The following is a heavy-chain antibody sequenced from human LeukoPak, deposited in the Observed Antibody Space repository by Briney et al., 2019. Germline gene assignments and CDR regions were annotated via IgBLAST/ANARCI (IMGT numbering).Heavy chain of an antibody. Sequence: ASAKVSCKASGYTFTSYYMHWVRQAPGQGLEWMGIINPSGGSTSYAQKFQGRVTMTRDTSTSTVYMELSSLRSEDTAVYYCARSPLEAAVAVMGDYWGQGTLVTVSS. CDR3: ARSPLEAAVAVMGDY. V-gene: IGHV1-46*01. D-gene: IGHD6-19*01. CDR1: GYTFTSYY. J-gene: IGHJ4*02. CDR2: INPSGGST.